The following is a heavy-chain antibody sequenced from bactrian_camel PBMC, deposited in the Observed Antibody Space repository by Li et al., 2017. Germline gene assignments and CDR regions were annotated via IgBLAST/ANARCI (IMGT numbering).Heavy chain of an antibody. Sequence: HVQLVESGGGSVQTGGSLRLACAASGYTYNNHCMGWFRQAPGKEREAVASFDGGGSTSYADSGKGRFTISKDNTKNILYLQMNSLKLDDTAVYYCALTSGRAGCAPTTFLTAGYWGQGTQVTVS. V-gene: IGHV3S53*01. CDR3: ALTSGRAGCAPTTFLTAGY. CDR1: GYTYNNHC. D-gene: IGHD2*01. CDR2: FDGGGST. J-gene: IGHJ4*01.